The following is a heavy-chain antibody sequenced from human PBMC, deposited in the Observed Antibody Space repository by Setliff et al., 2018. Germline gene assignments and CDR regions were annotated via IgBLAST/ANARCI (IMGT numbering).Heavy chain of an antibody. J-gene: IGHJ5*02. CDR3: ARDFSGPSFDP. D-gene: IGHD2-15*01. CDR1: GFTFSSYS. Sequence: LSLSCAASGFTFSSYSMNWVRQAPGKGLEWVSAISTSGGNTYYADSVKGRFTISRDNAKNSLYLQMNSLRAEDTAVYYCARDFSGPSFDPWGQGTLVTVSS. CDR2: ISTSGGNT. V-gene: IGHV3-21*01.